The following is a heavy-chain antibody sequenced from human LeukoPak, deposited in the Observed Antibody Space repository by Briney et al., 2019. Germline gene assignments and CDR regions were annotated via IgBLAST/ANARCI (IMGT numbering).Heavy chain of an antibody. J-gene: IGHJ1*01. CDR1: GFTFGSYG. D-gene: IGHD3-22*01. Sequence: GGSLRLSCAASGFTFGSYGMSWVRQAPGRGLEWVSFITPNADRTSYADSVEGRFTISRDNPRNTLYMQMNSLRDEDTAIYYCAIMHGYYDGSGYWVQWGQGTLVTVSS. CDR3: AIMHGYYDGSGYWVQ. V-gene: IGHV3-23*01. CDR2: ITPNADRT.